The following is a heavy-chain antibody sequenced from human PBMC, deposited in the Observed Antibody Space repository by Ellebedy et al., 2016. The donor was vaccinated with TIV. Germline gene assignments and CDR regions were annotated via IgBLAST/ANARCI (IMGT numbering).Heavy chain of an antibody. CDR1: GFTFSDYY. CDR3: ARVGSGSISYYYYGMDV. J-gene: IGHJ6*02. D-gene: IGHD3-10*01. Sequence: GESLKISXAASGFTFSDYYMSWIRQAPGKGLEWVSYISSSGSTIYYADSVKGRFTISRDNAKNSLYLQMNSLRAEDTAVYYCARVGSGSISYYYYGMDVWGQGTTVTVSS. CDR2: ISSSGSTI. V-gene: IGHV3-11*01.